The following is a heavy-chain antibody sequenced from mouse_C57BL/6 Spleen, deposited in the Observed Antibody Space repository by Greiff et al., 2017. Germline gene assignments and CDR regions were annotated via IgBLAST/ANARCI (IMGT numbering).Heavy chain of an antibody. CDR2: ISSGGDYI. CDR1: GFTFSSYA. Sequence: DVMLVESGEGLVKPGGSLKLSCAASGFTFSSYAMSWVRQTPEKRLEWVAYISSGGDYIYYADTVKGRFTISRDNARNTLYLQMSSLKSEDTAMYYCTIDRYYGTNPPWFAYWGQGTLVTVSA. CDR3: TIDRYYGTNPPWFAY. V-gene: IGHV5-9-1*02. D-gene: IGHD1-1*01. J-gene: IGHJ3*01.